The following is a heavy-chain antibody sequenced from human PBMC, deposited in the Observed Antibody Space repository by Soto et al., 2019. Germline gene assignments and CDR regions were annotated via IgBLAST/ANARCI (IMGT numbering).Heavy chain of an antibody. CDR3: ARHLYYDISPGYLRPYHYYGMDV. Sequence: PSETLSLTCTVSGGSISSGDYYWSWIRQPPGKGLEWIGYIYYSGCTYNNPSLKSRVTISVDTSKNQFSLKLTSVTAADTAVYYCARHLYYDISPGYLRPYHYYGMDVWGQGTTVTVSS. D-gene: IGHD3-9*01. V-gene: IGHV4-30-4*01. CDR2: IYYSGCT. CDR1: GGSISSGDYY. J-gene: IGHJ6*02.